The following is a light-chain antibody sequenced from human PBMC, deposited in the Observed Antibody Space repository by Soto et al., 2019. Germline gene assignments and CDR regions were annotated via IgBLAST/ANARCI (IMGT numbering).Light chain of an antibody. V-gene: IGLV1-47*01. CDR2: RNN. CDR1: SSNIGSNY. Sequence: QSVLTQPPSASGTPGQRVTISCSGSSSNIGSNYVYWYQQLPGTAPNLLIYRNNQRPSGVPDRFSGSKSGTSASLAISGLRSEDEADYYCAAWDDSLSGPVFGGGTKVTVL. CDR3: AAWDDSLSGPV. J-gene: IGLJ2*01.